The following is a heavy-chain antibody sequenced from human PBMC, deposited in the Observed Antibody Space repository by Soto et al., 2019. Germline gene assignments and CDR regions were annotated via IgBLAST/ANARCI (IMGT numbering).Heavy chain of an antibody. CDR2: IYYSGST. Sequence: SDILSRTFTDSGGSLSSYYWSWIRQPPGKGLEWIGYIYYSGSTNYNPSLKSRVTISVDTSKNQFSLKLSSVTAADTAVYYCASISNYDYVWGSYEAFDYWGQGTPVTVSS. D-gene: IGHD3-16*01. J-gene: IGHJ4*02. V-gene: IGHV4-59*07. CDR3: ASISNYDYVWGSYEAFDY. CDR1: GGSLSSYY.